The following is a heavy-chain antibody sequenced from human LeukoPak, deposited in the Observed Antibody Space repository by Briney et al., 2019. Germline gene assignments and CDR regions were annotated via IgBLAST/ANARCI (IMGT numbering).Heavy chain of an antibody. Sequence: GGSLRLSCAASGFTYSSYAMSWVRQAPGKGLAWVSTISSGGTTYYADSVKGRFTISRDNSKNTLYLQMNSLRAEDTAIYYCAKDYITVAALSGDFDYWGQGTLVTVSS. V-gene: IGHV3-23*01. D-gene: IGHD6-19*01. J-gene: IGHJ4*02. CDR3: AKDYITVAALSGDFDY. CDR1: GFTYSSYA. CDR2: ISSGGTT.